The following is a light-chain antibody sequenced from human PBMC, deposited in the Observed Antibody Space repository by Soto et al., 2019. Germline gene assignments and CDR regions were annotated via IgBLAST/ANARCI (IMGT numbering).Light chain of an antibody. J-gene: IGKJ5*01. CDR1: QTVNTY. CDR2: AAS. V-gene: IGKV1-9*01. CDR3: QQFNNYIT. Sequence: DIQMTQSPSSLSASIGDRVTSTCRASQTVNTYLHWYQQKPGKAPKLLIYAASNLQSGVPSRFSGSGSGTDFTLTISSLQPEDFATYYCQQFNNYITFGQGTRLEI.